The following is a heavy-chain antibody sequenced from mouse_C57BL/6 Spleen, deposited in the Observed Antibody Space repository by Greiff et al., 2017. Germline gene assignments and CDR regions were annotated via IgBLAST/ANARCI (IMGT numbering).Heavy chain of an antibody. CDR2: IDPENGDT. D-gene: IGHD1-1*01. CDR3: TTAGSSSPGNFDV. Sequence: VQLQQSGAELVRPGASVKLSCTASGFNIKDDYMHWVKQRPEQGLEWIGWIDPENGDTEYASKFQGKATITADTSANTAYLQLSSLTSEDTAVYYWTTAGSSSPGNFDVWGTGTTVTVSS. V-gene: IGHV14-4*01. J-gene: IGHJ1*03. CDR1: GFNIKDDY.